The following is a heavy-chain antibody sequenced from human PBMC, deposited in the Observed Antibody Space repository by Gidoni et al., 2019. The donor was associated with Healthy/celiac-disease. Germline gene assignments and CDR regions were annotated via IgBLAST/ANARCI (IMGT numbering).Heavy chain of an antibody. V-gene: IGHV3-7*04. J-gene: IGHJ5*02. D-gene: IGHD1-26*01. CDR3: ARGVGADNWFDP. CDR2: IKQDGSEK. Sequence: EVQLVESGGGLVQPGGSLRLSCAAAGFTFSSYWLSWVRQAPGKGLEWVANIKQDGSEKYYVASVKGRFTISRDNAKHSLYLQMNSLRAEDTAVYYCARGVGADNWFDPWGQGTLVTVSS. CDR1: GFTFSSYW.